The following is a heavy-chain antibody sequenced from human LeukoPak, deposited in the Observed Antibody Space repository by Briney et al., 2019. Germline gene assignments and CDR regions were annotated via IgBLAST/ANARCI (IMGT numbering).Heavy chain of an antibody. CDR3: ARDYGVAAAGAFDY. D-gene: IGHD6-13*01. Sequence: GRSLRLSCAASGFTFSDYYISSIRQAPGKGREWVSYISSSGSTIYYADSVKGRFTISRDNAKNSLYLQMNSLRAEDTAVYYCARDYGVAAAGAFDYWGQGTLVTVSS. V-gene: IGHV3-11*01. CDR2: ISSSGSTI. CDR1: GFTFSDYY. J-gene: IGHJ4*02.